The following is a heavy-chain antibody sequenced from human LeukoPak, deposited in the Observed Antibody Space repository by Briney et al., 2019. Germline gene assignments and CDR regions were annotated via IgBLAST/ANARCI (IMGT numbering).Heavy chain of an antibody. D-gene: IGHD2-2*01. CDR1: GGTFSSYA. J-gene: IGHJ4*02. Sequence: SVKVSCKASGGTFSSYAISWVRQAPGQGLEWMGGIIPIFGTANYAQKFQGRVTITTDESTSTAYMELSSLRSEDTAVYYCARARTPYWSSTSCYQRGFDYWGQGTLVTVSS. CDR2: IIPIFGTA. CDR3: ARARTPYWSSTSCYQRGFDY. V-gene: IGHV1-69*05.